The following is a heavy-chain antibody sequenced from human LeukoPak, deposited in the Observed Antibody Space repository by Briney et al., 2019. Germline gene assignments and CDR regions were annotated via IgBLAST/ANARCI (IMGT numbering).Heavy chain of an antibody. V-gene: IGHV3-23*01. CDR2: ISGSGGST. D-gene: IGHD2-2*01. CDR1: GFTFSSYA. J-gene: IGHJ5*02. Sequence: PGGSLRLSCAASGFTFSSYAMSWVHQAPGKGLEWVSAISGSGGSTYYADSVKGRFTISRDNSKNTLYLQMNRLRAEDTAVYYCAKDLKYQLLHWFDPWGQGTLVTVSS. CDR3: AKDLKYQLLHWFDP.